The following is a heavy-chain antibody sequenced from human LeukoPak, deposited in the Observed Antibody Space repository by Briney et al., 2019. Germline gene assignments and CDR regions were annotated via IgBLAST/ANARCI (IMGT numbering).Heavy chain of an antibody. V-gene: IGHV4-30-2*01. CDR1: GGSISSGGYS. CDR3: ARTSIAARRANAFDI. CDR2: IYHSGST. D-gene: IGHD6-6*01. Sequence: PSQTLSLTCAVSGGSISSGGYSWSWIRKPPGKGLEWIGYIYHSGSTYYNPSLKSRVTISVDRSKNQFSLKLSSVTAADTAVYYCARTSIAARRANAFDIWGQGTMVTVSS. J-gene: IGHJ3*02.